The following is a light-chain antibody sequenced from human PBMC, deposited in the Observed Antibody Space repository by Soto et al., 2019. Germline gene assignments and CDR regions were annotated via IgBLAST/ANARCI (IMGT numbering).Light chain of an antibody. Sequence: EIVMTQPQLSSPVTLGQPVSISCRSSQSLVYTDGNTYLHWFHQRPGQPPRLLIYKISERFSGVPDSFSGSGAGTDFTLKISRVEAEDVGVDYCMQATQVPHTFGGGTKVEIK. CDR3: MQATQVPHT. CDR2: KIS. J-gene: IGKJ4*01. CDR1: QSLVYTDGNTY. V-gene: IGKV2-24*01.